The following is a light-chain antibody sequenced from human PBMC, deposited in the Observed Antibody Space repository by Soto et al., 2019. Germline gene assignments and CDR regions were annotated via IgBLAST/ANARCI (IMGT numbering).Light chain of an antibody. CDR3: QQFHTYSWT. CDR1: QSISNY. J-gene: IGKJ1*01. V-gene: IGKV1-5*03. CDR2: KAS. Sequence: DIQVTQSPVTLSASVGDRVTITCRASQSISNYLAWHQHKPGKAPTVLIYKASNLESGVPSRFSGSGSGTEFTLSISSLQPDDFATYYCQQFHTYSWTFGQGTRVELK.